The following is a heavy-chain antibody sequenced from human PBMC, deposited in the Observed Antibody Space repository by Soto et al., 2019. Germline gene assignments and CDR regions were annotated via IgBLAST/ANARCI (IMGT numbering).Heavy chain of an antibody. CDR3: AILSN. V-gene: IGHV3-53*01. J-gene: IGHJ4*02. D-gene: IGHD6-6*01. Sequence: GGSLRLSCAASGFTASSNYMNWVRQAPGKGLEWLSIIYSDGTTYYADSVKGRFTISRDNFKNTLYLQMNNLRAEDTAVYYCAILSNWGQGTLVTVSS. CDR2: IYSDGTT. CDR1: GFTASSNY.